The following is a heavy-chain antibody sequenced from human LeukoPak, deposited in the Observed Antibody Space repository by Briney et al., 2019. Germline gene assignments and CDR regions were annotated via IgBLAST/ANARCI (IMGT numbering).Heavy chain of an antibody. V-gene: IGHV4-61*02. CDR3: ARTGPFRTVTISGPFRNRGGYFDY. D-gene: IGHD4-17*01. CDR2: IYTSGST. Sequence: SETLSLTCTVSGGSISSGSYYWSWIRQPAGKGLEWIGRIYTSGSTNYNPSLKSRVAISVDTSKNQFSLKLSSVTAADTAVYYCARTGPFRTVTISGPFRNRGGYFDYWGQGTLVTVSS. CDR1: GGSISSGSYY. J-gene: IGHJ4*02.